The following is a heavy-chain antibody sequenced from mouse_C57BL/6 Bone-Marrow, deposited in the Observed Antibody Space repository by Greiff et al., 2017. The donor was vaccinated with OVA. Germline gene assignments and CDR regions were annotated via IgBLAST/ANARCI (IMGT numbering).Heavy chain of an antibody. CDR2: IDPENGDT. D-gene: IGHD3-2*02. CDR3: TTRDSSGVFDY. Sequence: VQLQQSGAELVRPGASVKLSCTASGFNIKDDYMHWVKQRPEQGLEWIGWIDPENGDTEYASKFQGKATITADTSSHTAYLQLSSLTSEDTAVYYCTTRDSSGVFDYWGQGTTLTVSS. V-gene: IGHV14-4*01. CDR1: GFNIKDDY. J-gene: IGHJ2*01.